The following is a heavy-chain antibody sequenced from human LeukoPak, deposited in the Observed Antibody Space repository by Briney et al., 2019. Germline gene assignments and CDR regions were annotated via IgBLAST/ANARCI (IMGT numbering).Heavy chain of an antibody. J-gene: IGHJ3*02. CDR1: VYTFITYG. V-gene: IGHV1-18*01. CDR2: IDHGYT. Sequence: GASVNVSCKASVYTFITYGITWVRQAPGRALEWMGWIDHGYTRYAQEFRGRVSMTTDTSTSTAYMDLRSLRSDDTAMYYCARKSDVFDIWGQGTMVTVSS. CDR3: ARKSDVFDI.